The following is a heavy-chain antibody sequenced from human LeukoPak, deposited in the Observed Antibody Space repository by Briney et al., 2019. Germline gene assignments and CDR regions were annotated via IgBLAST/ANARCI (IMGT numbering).Heavy chain of an antibody. CDR3: ARQTGSGLFILP. CDR2: INHSGST. V-gene: IGHV4-34*01. CDR1: GGSFSDYY. D-gene: IGHD3/OR15-3a*01. J-gene: IGHJ4*02. Sequence: SETLSLTCAVSGGSFSDYYWSWIRQSPIKGLEWIGEINHSGSTHYNPSLKSRVTISVDTSKNQFSLRLTSVTAADTAVYYCARQTGSGLFILPGGQGTLVTVSS.